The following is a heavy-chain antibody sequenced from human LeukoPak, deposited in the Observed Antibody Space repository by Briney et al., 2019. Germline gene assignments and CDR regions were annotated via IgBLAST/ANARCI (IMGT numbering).Heavy chain of an antibody. V-gene: IGHV4-39*01. Sequence: SETLSLTCTVSGGSISSGGYYWGWIRQPPGKGLEWIGSIYYSGSANYNPSLKSRVTISADTSKNQFSLKLSSVTAADAAVYNCARQYSSGWPWFDPWGQGTLVTVSS. CDR1: GGSISSGGYY. D-gene: IGHD6-19*01. CDR2: IYYSGSA. J-gene: IGHJ5*02. CDR3: ARQYSSGWPWFDP.